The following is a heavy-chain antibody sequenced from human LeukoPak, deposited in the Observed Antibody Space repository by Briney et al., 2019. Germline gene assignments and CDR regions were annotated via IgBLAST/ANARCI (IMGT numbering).Heavy chain of an antibody. CDR1: GGSFSGYQ. Sequence: SETLSLTCAVYGGSFSGYQWSWIRKPPGKGLEWIGEVNHSGSTNYNPSLESRVTISVDTSKNQFSLKLTSVTAADTAVYYCARGAPGYSGYDNDWGQGTLVTVAS. CDR3: ARGAPGYSGYDND. CDR2: VNHSGST. V-gene: IGHV4-34*01. D-gene: IGHD5-12*01. J-gene: IGHJ4*02.